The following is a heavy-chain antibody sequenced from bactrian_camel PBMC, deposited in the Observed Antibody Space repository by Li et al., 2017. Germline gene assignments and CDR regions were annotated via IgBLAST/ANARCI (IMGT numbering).Heavy chain of an antibody. J-gene: IGHJ4*01. CDR1: GPPSNACV. CDR2: IGTDGTS. Sequence: HVQLVESGGGSVQTGGSLRLSCTAPGPPSNACVFTWYRQAAGEQREWVSSIGTDGTSGYADSVKGRFAISKDTAKFTVYLQMNDLKPEDTAMYYCKTESPSWCLGEGQGTQVTVS. D-gene: IGHD2*01. V-gene: IGHV3S53*01.